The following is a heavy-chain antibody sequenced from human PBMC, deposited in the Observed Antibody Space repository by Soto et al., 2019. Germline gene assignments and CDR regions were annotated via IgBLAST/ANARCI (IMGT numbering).Heavy chain of an antibody. CDR1: GDSISSGTYY. V-gene: IGHV4-31*03. D-gene: IGHD5-18*01. J-gene: IGHJ4*02. Sequence: QVQLQESGPGLVKPSQTLSLTCTVSGDSISSGTYYWSWIRQHPGKGLEWIGYIYYSGSTYYNPSLKRRGTISVDTSKNQLSLKMISVAAADTAVDYCARDEYSYGYGVDYWGQGTLVTVSS. CDR3: ARDEYSYGYGVDY. CDR2: IYYSGST.